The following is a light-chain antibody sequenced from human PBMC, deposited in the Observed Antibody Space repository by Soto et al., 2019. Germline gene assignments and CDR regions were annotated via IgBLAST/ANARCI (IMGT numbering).Light chain of an antibody. J-gene: IGKJ1*01. V-gene: IGKV3-20*01. CDR1: QSISSSY. CDR2: GAS. Sequence: EIVLTQYPGTLSLSPGERATLSCRASQSISSSYLAWYQQKPGQAPRLLVYGASSRATGIPDRFRGSGSGTDFTLTISRLEPEDFALYYCQQYSSTFWTFGQGTKVEIK. CDR3: QQYSSTFWT.